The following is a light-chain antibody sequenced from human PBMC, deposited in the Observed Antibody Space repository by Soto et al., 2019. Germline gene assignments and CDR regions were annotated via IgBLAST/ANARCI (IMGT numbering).Light chain of an antibody. J-gene: IGLJ2*01. CDR3: SSYSGSSTLVV. Sequence: QSALTQPASVSGSPGQSIAISCTGTSSDVGGYNFVSWYQQHPSKAPKLMIYDVSNRPSGVSNRFSGSKSGNTASLTISGLQAEDEADYYCSSYSGSSTLVVFGGGTKLTVL. CDR2: DVS. CDR1: SSDVGGYNF. V-gene: IGLV2-14*03.